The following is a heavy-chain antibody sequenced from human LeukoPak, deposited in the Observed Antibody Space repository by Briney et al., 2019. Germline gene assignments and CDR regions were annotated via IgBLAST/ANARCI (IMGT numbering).Heavy chain of an antibody. J-gene: IGHJ6*02. V-gene: IGHV4-59*08. CDR2: IYYSGST. CDR1: GGSISSYY. Sequence: SETLSLTCTVSGGSISSYYWSWIRQPPGKGLEWIGYIYYSGSTNYNPSLKSRVTISVDTSKNQVSLKLSSVTAADTAVYYCARLGYSGYAFYYYYGMDVWGQGTTVTVSS. D-gene: IGHD5-12*01. CDR3: ARLGYSGYAFYYYYGMDV.